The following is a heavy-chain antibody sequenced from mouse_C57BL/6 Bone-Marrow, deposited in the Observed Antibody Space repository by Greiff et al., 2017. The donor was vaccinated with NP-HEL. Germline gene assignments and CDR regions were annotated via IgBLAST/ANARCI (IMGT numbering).Heavy chain of an antibody. J-gene: IGHJ2*01. CDR2: ITHSGET. Sequence: QVQLKESGPGLVKPSQSLFLTCSITGFPITSGYYWIWIRQSPGKPLEWMGYITHSGETFYNPSLQSPISITRDPSTNQFFLQLNSVTTEDPAMYYCSGDSSGYGHFDYWGQGTTLTVSS. D-gene: IGHD3-2*02. CDR3: SGDSSGYGHFDY. V-gene: IGHV12-3*01. CDR1: GFPITSGYY.